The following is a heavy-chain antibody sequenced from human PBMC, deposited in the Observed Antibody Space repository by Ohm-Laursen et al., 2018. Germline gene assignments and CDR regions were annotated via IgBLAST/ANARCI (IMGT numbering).Heavy chain of an antibody. V-gene: IGHV3-30*18. CDR2: ISYDGSNK. Sequence: SLRLSCAASGFTFSSYGMHWVRQAPGKGLEWAAVISYDGSNKYYADSVKGRFTISRDNSKNTLYLQMNSLRAEDTAVYYCAKAGIVVVPAAPFDYWGQGTLVTVSS. J-gene: IGHJ4*02. CDR3: AKAGIVVVPAAPFDY. D-gene: IGHD2-2*01. CDR1: GFTFSSYG.